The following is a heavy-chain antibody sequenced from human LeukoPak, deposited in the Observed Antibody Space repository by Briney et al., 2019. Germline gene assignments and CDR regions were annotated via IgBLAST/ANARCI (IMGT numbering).Heavy chain of an antibody. J-gene: IGHJ6*04. Sequence: SVKVSCKDSGGTFSSYAVSWVRQAPGQGLEWMGGIIPIFGTANYAQKFQGRVTITADESTSTAYMELSSLRSEDTAVYYCARVRGYCSSTSCSSPYYYYGMDVWGKGTTVTVSS. CDR3: ARVRGYCSSTSCSSPYYYYGMDV. D-gene: IGHD2-2*01. CDR1: GGTFSSYA. CDR2: IIPIFGTA. V-gene: IGHV1-69*13.